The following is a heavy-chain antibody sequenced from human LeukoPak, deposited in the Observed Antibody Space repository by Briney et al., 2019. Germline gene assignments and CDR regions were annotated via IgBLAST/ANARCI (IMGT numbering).Heavy chain of an antibody. D-gene: IGHD3-10*02. Sequence: AGSLRLSCAASGFTFSSFGMHWVRQAPDKGLEWVAFIRSEGSHKFYADSVKGRFTISRDNAKNSLYLQMNSLRAEDTAVYYCAELGITMIGGVWGKGTTVTISS. V-gene: IGHV3-30*02. CDR2: IRSEGSHK. CDR1: GFTFSSFG. J-gene: IGHJ6*04. CDR3: AELGITMIGGV.